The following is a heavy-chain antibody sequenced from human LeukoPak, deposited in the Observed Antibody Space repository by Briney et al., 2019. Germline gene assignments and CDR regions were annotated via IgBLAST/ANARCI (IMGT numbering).Heavy chain of an antibody. Sequence: ASVKVSCKASGGTFSSYAISWVRQAPGQGLEWMGWIKPNSGGTRSAQKFQGRVTMTRDTSISTAYMELSSLRYDDTAVYYCATNILVRDIINWFDPWGQGTLVTVSS. V-gene: IGHV1-2*02. CDR3: ATNILVRDIINWFDP. CDR2: IKPNSGGT. D-gene: IGHD3-10*01. J-gene: IGHJ5*02. CDR1: GGTFSSYA.